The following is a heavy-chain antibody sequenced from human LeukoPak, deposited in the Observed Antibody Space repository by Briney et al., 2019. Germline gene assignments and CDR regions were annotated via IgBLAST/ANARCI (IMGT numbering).Heavy chain of an antibody. CDR1: GSGFIFSTSA. D-gene: IGHD6-25*01. CDR2: ISGSAGST. Sequence: PGGSLRLSCAASGSGFIFSTSAMNWVRQAPGKGLEWVSSISGSAGSTFYADSVKGRFTISRDNSKNTLYLQMNSLRAEDTAVYFCAKTAVSAAGYNWFDSWGQGALVTVSS. J-gene: IGHJ5*01. CDR3: AKTAVSAAGYNWFDS. V-gene: IGHV3-23*01.